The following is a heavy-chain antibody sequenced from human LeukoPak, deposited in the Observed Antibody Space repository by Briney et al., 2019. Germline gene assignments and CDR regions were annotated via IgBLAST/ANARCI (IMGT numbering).Heavy chain of an antibody. J-gene: IGHJ4*02. CDR3: ARITDWNDFDY. V-gene: IGHV4-59*01. D-gene: IGHD1-1*01. CDR2: IYYTGST. Sequence: SETLSLTCTVSGGSLNNYYWAWIRQPPGKGLEWIGYIYYTGSTNYNPSLKNRITISVDTSKNQFSLKLSSVNAADTAVYQCARITDWNDFDYWGQGILVTVSS. CDR1: GGSLNNYY.